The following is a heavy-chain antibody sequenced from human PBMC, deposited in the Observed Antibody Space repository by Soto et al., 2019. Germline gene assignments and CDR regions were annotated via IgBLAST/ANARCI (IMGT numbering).Heavy chain of an antibody. D-gene: IGHD1-7*01. CDR1: GFTFSTYN. CDR3: ARGAVELRVYYGMDV. J-gene: IGHJ6*02. Sequence: EVQLVESGGGLVKPGGSLRLSCEASGFTFSTYNMNWVRQAPGKGLEWVSSISSSTSNRYYADSVKGRFTISRDNAKNSLYLQMNSLRAEDTAVYYCARGAVELRVYYGMDVWGQGTTVTVSS. V-gene: IGHV3-21*04. CDR2: ISSSTSNR.